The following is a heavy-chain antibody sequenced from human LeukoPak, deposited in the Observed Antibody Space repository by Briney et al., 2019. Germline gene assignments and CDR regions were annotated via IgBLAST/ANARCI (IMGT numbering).Heavy chain of an antibody. CDR3: VKDLSGTYSFDY. D-gene: IGHD1-26*01. J-gene: IGHJ4*02. CDR1: GFTFSNCA. Sequence: GGSLRLSCSASGFTFSNCAMHWVRQAPGKGLEYVSTINFDEDRTFYADSVKGRFTISRDNSKNTLYLQMSSLRAEDTAVYYCVKDLSGTYSFDYWGQGTLIAVSS. V-gene: IGHV3-64D*09. CDR2: INFDEDRT.